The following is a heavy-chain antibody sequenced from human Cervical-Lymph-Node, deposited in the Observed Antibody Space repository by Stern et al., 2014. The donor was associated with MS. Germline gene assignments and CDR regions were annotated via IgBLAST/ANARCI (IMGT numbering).Heavy chain of an antibody. CDR3: ARERQQYCNSEGCSYWYFDL. J-gene: IGHJ2*01. Sequence: VQLVESGPGLVKPSGTLSLTCAVSVGSVSSTNWWSWVRQSPGKGLEWVGNISHSGASTTRPSLRSRVSIPLATSKNHLSLHLTSVTAADTAVYYCARERQQYCNSEGCSYWYFDLWGRGTLVTVSS. CDR1: VGSVSSTNW. CDR2: ISHSGAS. D-gene: IGHD2/OR15-2a*01. V-gene: IGHV4-4*02.